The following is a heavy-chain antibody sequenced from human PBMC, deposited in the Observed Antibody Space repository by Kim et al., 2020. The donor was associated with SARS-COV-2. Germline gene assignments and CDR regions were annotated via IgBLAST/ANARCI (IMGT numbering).Heavy chain of an antibody. V-gene: IGHV3-11*01. CDR3: ARDVAQVRGGFYGMDV. Sequence: DSMRGRFTISRDNAKNSLYLEMNSLRDDDTAVYFCARDVAQVRGGFYGMDVWGQGTTVIVSS. D-gene: IGHD3-10*01. J-gene: IGHJ6*02.